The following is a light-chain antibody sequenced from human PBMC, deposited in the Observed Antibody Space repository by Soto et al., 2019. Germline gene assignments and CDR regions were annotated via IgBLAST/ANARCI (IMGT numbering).Light chain of an antibody. V-gene: IGLV1-40*01. CDR1: SSNIGTGFD. CDR2: GNN. J-gene: IGLJ2*01. CDR3: QSYDIVVNVV. Sequence: QSVLTQPPSISGAPGQRVTISCTGSSSNIGTGFDVHWYQQLPGTAPRLLIYGNNNRPSGVPDRFSGSKSGSSASLAITGLQAEDEADYYCQSYDIVVNVVFGGGTKVTVL.